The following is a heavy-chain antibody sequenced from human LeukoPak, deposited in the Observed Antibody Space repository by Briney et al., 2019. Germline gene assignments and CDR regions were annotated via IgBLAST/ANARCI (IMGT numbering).Heavy chain of an antibody. V-gene: IGHV1-18*01. J-gene: IGHJ3*02. CDR2: ISSYNGNT. D-gene: IGHD1-26*01. Sequence: ASVKVSCKASGYTFTSYGISWVRQAPGQGLEWMGWISSYNGNTNYAQKLQGRVTMTTHTSTSTAYMELRSLRSDDTAVYYCARDARIMGAPGADAFEIWGQGTMVTVSS. CDR3: ARDARIMGAPGADAFEI. CDR1: GYTFTSYG.